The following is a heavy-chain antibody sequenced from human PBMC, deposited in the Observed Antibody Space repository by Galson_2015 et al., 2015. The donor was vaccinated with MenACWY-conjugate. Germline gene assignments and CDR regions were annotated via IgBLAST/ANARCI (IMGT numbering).Heavy chain of an antibody. J-gene: IGHJ4*02. CDR3: ARAGTGRGLTGHHFDY. CDR1: GFTFSSYS. V-gene: IGHV3-48*01. Sequence: SLRLSCAASGFTFSSYSMNWVRQAPGKGLEWVSYISSSSSTIYYADSVKGRFTISRDNAKNSLYLQMNSLRAEDTAVYYCARAGTGRGLTGHHFDYWGQGTLVTVSS. D-gene: IGHD1-14*01. CDR2: ISSSSSTI.